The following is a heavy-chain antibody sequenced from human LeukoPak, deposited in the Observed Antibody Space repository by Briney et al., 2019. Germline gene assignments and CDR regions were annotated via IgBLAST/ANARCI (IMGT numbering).Heavy chain of an antibody. V-gene: IGHV3-23*01. CDR2: ITTSDGNT. Sequence: GGSLRLSCAASGFTFSSYTRSWVRQAPAKGLAWVSTITTSDGNTYYADSVKGRFTVSRDNSKNTLFLQMNSLRAEDTAVYYCAKDGGLWVSAHWGDSWGRGTLVTVSS. CDR3: AKDGGLWVSAHWGDS. J-gene: IGHJ4*02. CDR1: GFTFSSYT. D-gene: IGHD7-27*01.